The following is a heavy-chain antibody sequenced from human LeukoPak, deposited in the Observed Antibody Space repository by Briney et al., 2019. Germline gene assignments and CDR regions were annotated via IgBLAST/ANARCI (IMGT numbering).Heavy chain of an antibody. CDR1: GGSISSGGYY. Sequence: SQTLSLTCTVSGGSISSGGYYWSWIRQHPGTGLEWIGYIYYSGSTYYNPSLKSRVTISVDTSKNQFSLKLSSVTAADTAVYYCARAFWGSVDYWGQGTLVTVSS. D-gene: IGHD3-16*01. J-gene: IGHJ4*02. CDR3: ARAFWGSVDY. V-gene: IGHV4-31*03. CDR2: IYYSGST.